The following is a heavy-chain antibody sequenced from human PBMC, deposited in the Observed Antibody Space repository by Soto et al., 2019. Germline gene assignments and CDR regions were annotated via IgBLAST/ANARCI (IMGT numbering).Heavy chain of an antibody. D-gene: IGHD2-2*01. CDR3: AREKISTGRCNWFDP. J-gene: IGHJ5*02. V-gene: IGHV3-23*01. CDR2: ISGSGGST. Sequence: ELQLLESGGGLVQPGGSLRLSCAASGFIFSSYAMSWVRQAPGKGLEWVSAISGSGGSTYYADSVKGRFTISRDNSKNTLYLQMNSLRAEDTAVYYCAREKISTGRCNWFDPWGQGTLVTVSS. CDR1: GFIFSSYA.